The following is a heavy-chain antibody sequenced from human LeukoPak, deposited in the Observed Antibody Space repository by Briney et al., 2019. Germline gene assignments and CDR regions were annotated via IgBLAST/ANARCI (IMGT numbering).Heavy chain of an antibody. J-gene: IGHJ4*02. D-gene: IGHD2-21*01. Sequence: GGSLRLSCAASGFTFSSYSMNWVRQAPGKGLEWVSSISSSSSYIYYADSVKGRFTISRDNSKNTLYLQMNSLRAEDTAVYYCARIAQQHFDYWGQGTLVTVSS. CDR3: ARIAQQHFDY. V-gene: IGHV3-21*04. CDR2: ISSSSSYI. CDR1: GFTFSSYS.